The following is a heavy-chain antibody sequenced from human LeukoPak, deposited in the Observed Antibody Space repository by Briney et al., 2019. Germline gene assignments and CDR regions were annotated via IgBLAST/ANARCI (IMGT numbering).Heavy chain of an antibody. J-gene: IGHJ3*02. Sequence: PSETLSLTCTVSGGSISSGDYYWSWIRQPPGKGLEWIGYIYYSGSTYYNPSLKSRVTISVDTSKNQFSLKLSSVTAADTAVYYCASFSYCGGDCYSSGVAFDIWGQGTMVTVSS. D-gene: IGHD2-21*02. V-gene: IGHV4-30-4*01. CDR1: GGSISSGDYY. CDR3: ASFSYCGGDCYSSGVAFDI. CDR2: IYYSGST.